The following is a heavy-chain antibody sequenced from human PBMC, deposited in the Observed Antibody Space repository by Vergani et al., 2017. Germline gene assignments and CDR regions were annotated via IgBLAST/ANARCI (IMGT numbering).Heavy chain of an antibody. V-gene: IGHV5-51*01. Sequence: EVQLVQSGAEVKKPGESLKISCEGSGYTFTDYWVGWVRQKPGKGLEWMGVVYARDSITRYSLSFEGQVTISADKSINTAYLEWDSLRASDSAMYYCARLSSLVVPAAGLDYWGQGTLVTVSS. CDR2: VYARDSIT. D-gene: IGHD2-2*01. CDR1: GYTFTDYW. CDR3: ARLSSLVVPAAGLDY. J-gene: IGHJ4*02.